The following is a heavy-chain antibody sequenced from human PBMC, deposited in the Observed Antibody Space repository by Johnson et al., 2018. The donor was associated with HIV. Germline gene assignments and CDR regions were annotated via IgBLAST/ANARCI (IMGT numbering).Heavy chain of an antibody. D-gene: IGHD3-9*01. CDR3: ASPEAPYYDILTGYYAAFDI. J-gene: IGHJ3*02. CDR1: GFTFSSYW. CDR2: INSDGSST. Sequence: MQLVESGGGLVQPGGSLRLSCAASGFTFSSYWMHWVRQAPGKGLVWVSRINSDGSSTSYADSVKGRFTISRDNAKNTLYLQMNSLRAEDTAVYYCASPEAPYYDILTGYYAAFDIWGQGTMVTVSS. V-gene: IGHV3-74*01.